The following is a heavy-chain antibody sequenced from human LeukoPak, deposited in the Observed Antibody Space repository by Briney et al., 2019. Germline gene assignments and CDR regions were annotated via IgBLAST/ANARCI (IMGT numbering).Heavy chain of an antibody. CDR3: ARESHCSGGSCYGNNWFDP. CDR1: GGSIGSGDYY. CDR2: IYYSGST. J-gene: IGHJ5*02. Sequence: SQTLSLTXTVSGGSIGSGDYYWSWICQPPGKGLQWIGYIYYSGSTYYNPSLKSRVTISVDTSKNQFSLKLSSVTAADTAVYYCARESHCSGGSCYGNNWFDPWGQGTLVTVSS. V-gene: IGHV4-30-4*08. D-gene: IGHD2-15*01.